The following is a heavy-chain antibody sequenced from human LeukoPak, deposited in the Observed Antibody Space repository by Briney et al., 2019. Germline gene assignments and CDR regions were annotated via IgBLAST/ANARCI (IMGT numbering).Heavy chain of an antibody. CDR3: ARVLSSASKVFDY. J-gene: IGHJ4*02. CDR2: IYYSGST. Sequence: SETLSLTCTVSGGSISSSSYYWGWIRQPPGKGLEWIGSIYYSGSTYYNPSLKSRVTISVDTSKNQFSLKLSSVTAADTAVYFCARVLSSASKVFDYWGQGTLVTVSS. D-gene: IGHD6-6*01. V-gene: IGHV4-39*07. CDR1: GGSISSSSYY.